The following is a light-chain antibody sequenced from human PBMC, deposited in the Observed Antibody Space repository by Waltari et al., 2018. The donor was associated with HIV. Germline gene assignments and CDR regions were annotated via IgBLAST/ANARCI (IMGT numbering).Light chain of an antibody. CDR3: QQSYNMFT. CDR2: AAS. Sequence: DIQMTQSPSSLSASVGDRVTITCRTSQGISNYLNWYQKRAGKAPRLLIYAASSLQSGVPSRFSGSGSGTEFTLTISSLQPEDFVTYYCQQSYNMFTFGPGTKVDVK. V-gene: IGKV1-39*01. CDR1: QGISNY. J-gene: IGKJ3*01.